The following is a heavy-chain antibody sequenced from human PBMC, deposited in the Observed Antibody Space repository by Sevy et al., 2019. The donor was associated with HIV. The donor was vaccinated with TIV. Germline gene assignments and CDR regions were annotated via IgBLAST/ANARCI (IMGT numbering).Heavy chain of an antibody. Sequence: GGSLRLSCAASGFTFSSYAMSWVRQAPGKGLEWVSAISGSGGSTYYADSVKGRFTISRDNSKNTLYLQMNSLRAEDTAVYYCAKDGTPSGYSSGWRTRHNWFDPWGQGTLVTVSS. V-gene: IGHV3-23*01. CDR3: AKDGTPSGYSSGWRTRHNWFDP. CDR1: GFTFSSYA. CDR2: ISGSGGST. J-gene: IGHJ5*02. D-gene: IGHD6-19*01.